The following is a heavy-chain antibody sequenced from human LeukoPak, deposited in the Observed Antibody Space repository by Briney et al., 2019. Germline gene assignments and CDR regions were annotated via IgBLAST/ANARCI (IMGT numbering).Heavy chain of an antibody. J-gene: IGHJ6*02. Sequence: ASVKVSCKASGYTFTGYCMHWVRQAPGQGLEWIGRINPNSGGTNYAQKFQGRVTMTRDTSISTAYMELSRLRSDDTAVYYCARAEVGATGRVTYGMDVWGQGTTVTVSS. CDR1: GYTFTGYC. V-gene: IGHV1-2*06. CDR3: ARAEVGATGRVTYGMDV. CDR2: INPNSGGT. D-gene: IGHD1-26*01.